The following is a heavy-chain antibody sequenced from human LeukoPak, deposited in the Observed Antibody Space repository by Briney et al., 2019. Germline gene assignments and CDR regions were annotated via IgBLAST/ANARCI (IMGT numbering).Heavy chain of an antibody. D-gene: IGHD2-21*02. CDR3: ARDEGGTAVRYYFDY. CDR1: GSTFTSFY. J-gene: IGHJ4*02. Sequence: ASVNVSCKASGSTFTSFYMHWVRQAPGQGLEWMGIINPSGGSTSYAQKFQGRVTMTRDTSTSTVYMELSSLRSEDTAVYYCARDEGGTAVRYYFDYWGQGTLVTASS. CDR2: INPSGGST. V-gene: IGHV1-46*01.